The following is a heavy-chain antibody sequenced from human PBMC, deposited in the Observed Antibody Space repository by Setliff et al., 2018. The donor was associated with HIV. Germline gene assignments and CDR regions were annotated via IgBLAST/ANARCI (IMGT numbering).Heavy chain of an antibody. CDR1: GGSLSGYY. V-gene: IGHV4-34*01. Sequence: SETLSLTCAVYGGSLSGYYWSWIRQPPGKGLEWIGEISHSGSTNYNPSLKSRVTISVDTSKNQFSLNLRSVTAADTAVYYCASFFWECSDNLCHRSFQFWDQGALVTVSS. CDR3: ASFFWECSDNLCHRSFQF. J-gene: IGHJ1*01. D-gene: IGHD3-10*01. CDR2: ISHSGST.